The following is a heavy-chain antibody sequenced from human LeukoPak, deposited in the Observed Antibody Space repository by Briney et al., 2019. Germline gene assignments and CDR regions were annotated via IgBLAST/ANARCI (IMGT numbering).Heavy chain of an antibody. V-gene: IGHV1-18*01. CDR2: SSVYNGNT. Sequence: ASVKVSCKASGHTFMSYGLHWLRQAPGQGLEWMGWSSVYNGNTEYAQKFQGRVTMTTDTTTSTAYMELRTLISDDTAVYYCAKGRRVDADDHFDYWGQGTLVTVSS. J-gene: IGHJ4*02. D-gene: IGHD1-1*01. CDR3: AKGRRVDADDHFDY. CDR1: GHTFMSYG.